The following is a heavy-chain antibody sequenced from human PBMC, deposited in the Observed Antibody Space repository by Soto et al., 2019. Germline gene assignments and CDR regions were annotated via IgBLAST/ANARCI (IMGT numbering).Heavy chain of an antibody. CDR3: AKKITIYAVDPADY. V-gene: IGHV3-23*01. J-gene: IGHJ4*02. CDR2: MSGGGDDA. D-gene: IGHD3-3*01. CDR1: GFTFSNYG. Sequence: PGGSLRLSCAASGFTFSNYGMSWVRQAPRKGLEWVSVMSGGGDDAYYADSVKGRFTISRDNSKNTLFLQMNSLRAEDTAVYFCAKKITIYAVDPADYWGQGTQVTVSS.